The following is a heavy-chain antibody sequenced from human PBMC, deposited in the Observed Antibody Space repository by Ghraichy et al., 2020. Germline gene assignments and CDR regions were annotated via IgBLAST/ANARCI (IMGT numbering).Heavy chain of an antibody. D-gene: IGHD3-3*01. CDR1: GFTFSSYA. J-gene: IGHJ5*02. V-gene: IGHV3-23*01. Sequence: GGSLRLSCAASGFTFSSYAMSWVRQAPGKGLEWVSAISGSGGSTYYADSVKGRFTISRDNSKNTLYLQMNSLRAEDTAVYYCAKDPQEIPYYDFWSGYFRSILLLVSTPWGQGTLVTVSS. CDR2: ISGSGGST. CDR3: AKDPQEIPYYDFWSGYFRSILLLVSTP.